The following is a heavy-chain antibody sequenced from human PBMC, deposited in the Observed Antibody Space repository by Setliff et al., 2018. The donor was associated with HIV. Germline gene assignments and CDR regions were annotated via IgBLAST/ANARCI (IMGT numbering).Heavy chain of an antibody. CDR2: IFYSGST. CDR3: ARGFLRSRRRWFDP. V-gene: IGHV4-59*01. CDR1: GGSISSYY. Sequence: SETLSLTCTVSGGSISSYYWSWIRQPPGKGLEWIGYIFYSGSTNYNPSLKSRVTISVYASKNQFSLRLSSVTAADTAVYYCARGFLRSRRRWFDPWGQGTLVTVSS. D-gene: IGHD4-17*01. J-gene: IGHJ5*02.